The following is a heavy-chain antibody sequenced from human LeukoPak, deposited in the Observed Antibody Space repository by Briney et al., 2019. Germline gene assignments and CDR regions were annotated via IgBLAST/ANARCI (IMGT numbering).Heavy chain of an antibody. CDR2: ISYSSSYI. CDR3: AREKSRYSYGPHDY. CDR1: GFTISSYS. D-gene: IGHD5-18*01. J-gene: IGHJ4*02. V-gene: IGHV3-21*01. Sequence: GGTLTLTCAASGFTISSYSINWVRQAPGKGLEWVSSISYSSSYIYNPSPVKGRFTITRDNATNSLYLQMSSLRAEDTAVYYCAREKSRYSYGPHDYWVQGTLVTVSS.